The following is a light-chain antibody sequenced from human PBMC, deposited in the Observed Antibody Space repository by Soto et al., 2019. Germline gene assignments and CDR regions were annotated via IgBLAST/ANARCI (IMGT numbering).Light chain of an antibody. Sequence: EIIVPQPPATLSVSPRERATRYCRVSQSDSSSLAWYQQKPGQAPRLLIYGASTRATGIPARFSGSGSGTEFTLTISGLESEDFAVYYCQQYSNWPLITFGQGTRLEIK. CDR1: QSDSSS. V-gene: IGKV3-15*01. CDR3: QQYSNWPLIT. J-gene: IGKJ5*01. CDR2: GAS.